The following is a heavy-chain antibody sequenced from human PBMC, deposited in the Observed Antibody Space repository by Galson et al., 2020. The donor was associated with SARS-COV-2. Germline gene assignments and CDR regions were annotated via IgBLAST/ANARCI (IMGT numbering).Heavy chain of an antibody. CDR3: AKDWEMANSRDDAFDI. J-gene: IGHJ3*02. D-gene: IGHD1-26*01. V-gene: IGHV3-23*01. Sequence: GGSLRLSCAASGFTFSSYAMSWVRQAPGKGLEWVSAISGSGGSTYYADSVKGRFTISRDNSKNTLYLQMNSLRAEDTAVYYCAKDWEMANSRDDAFDIWGQGTMVTVSS. CDR2: ISGSGGST. CDR1: GFTFSSYA.